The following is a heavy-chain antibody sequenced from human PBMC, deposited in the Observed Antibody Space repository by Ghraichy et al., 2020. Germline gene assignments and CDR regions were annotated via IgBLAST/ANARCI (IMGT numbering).Heavy chain of an antibody. J-gene: IGHJ4*02. CDR2: IYYSGST. CDR1: GGSVSSGSYY. V-gene: IGHV4-61*01. D-gene: IGHD1-26*01. Sequence: SETLSLTCTVSGGSVSSGSYYWSWIRQPPGKGLEWIGYIYYSGSTNYNPSLKSRVTISVDTSKNQFSLKLSSVTAADTAVYYCARESYRGSYGAIDYWGQGTLVTISS. CDR3: ARESYRGSYGAIDY.